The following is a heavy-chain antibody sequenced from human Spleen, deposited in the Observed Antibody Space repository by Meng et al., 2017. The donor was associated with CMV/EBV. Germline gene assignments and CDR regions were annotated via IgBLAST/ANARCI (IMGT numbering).Heavy chain of an antibody. CDR2: ISYDGSNK. J-gene: IGHJ4*02. CDR3: ARGLDY. Sequence: PWVEAGGAVVQPGRSLGISCAASGLTFSNYAIHWVRQAPGKGLEWVAVISYDGSNKYYADSVKGRFTISRDNSKNTLYLQMNSLRAEDTAVYYCARGLDYWGQGTLVTVSS. CDR1: GLTFSNYA. V-gene: IGHV3-30-3*01.